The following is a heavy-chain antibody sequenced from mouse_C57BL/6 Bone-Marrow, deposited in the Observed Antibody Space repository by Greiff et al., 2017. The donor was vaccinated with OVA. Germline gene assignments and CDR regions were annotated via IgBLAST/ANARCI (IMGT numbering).Heavy chain of an antibody. CDR3: ANYCGTRYYAMAY. CDR2: IWGDGST. J-gene: IGHJ4*01. V-gene: IGHV2-3*01. Sequence: QVQLKESGPGLVAPSQSLSITCTVSGFSLTSYGVSWVRQPPGKGLEWLGVIWGDGSTNYHSALISRLSISKDNSTSQVFFKLLILQTSYTTTYYSANYCGTRYYAMAYWGQGTSVTVSS. CDR1: GFSLTSYG. D-gene: IGHD1-1*02.